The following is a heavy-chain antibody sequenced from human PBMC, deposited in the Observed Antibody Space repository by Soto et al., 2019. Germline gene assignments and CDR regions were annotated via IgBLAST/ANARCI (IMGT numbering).Heavy chain of an antibody. CDR3: ARAAYYGSGSYFDY. CDR2: ISTYNGNT. J-gene: IGHJ4*02. Sequence: ASVKVSCKASGYTFPSYGITWVRQAPGQGLEWMGWISTYNGNTIYAQKLQGRVTMTRDTSTSTAYMELRSLRSDDTAMYYCARAAYYGSGSYFDYWGQGTLVTVSS. V-gene: IGHV1-18*01. D-gene: IGHD3-10*01. CDR1: GYTFPSYG.